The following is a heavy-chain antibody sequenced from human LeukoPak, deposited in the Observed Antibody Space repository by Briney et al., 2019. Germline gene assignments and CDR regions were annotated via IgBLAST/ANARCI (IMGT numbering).Heavy chain of an antibody. D-gene: IGHD2-2*02. CDR1: GGTFSSYA. V-gene: IGHV1-69*05. J-gene: IGHJ6*03. Sequence: SVKVSCEASGGTFSSYAISWVRQAPGQGLEWMGGIIPIFGTANYAQKFQGRVTITTDESASTAYMELSSLRSEDTAVYYCARVGVAIPNYYYYYMDVRGKGTTVTVSS. CDR2: IIPIFGTA. CDR3: ARVGVAIPNYYYYYMDV.